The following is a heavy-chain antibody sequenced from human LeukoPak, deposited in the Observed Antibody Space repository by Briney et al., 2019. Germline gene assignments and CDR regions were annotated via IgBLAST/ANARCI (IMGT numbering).Heavy chain of an antibody. Sequence: GGSLRLSCAASGFTFSSYGMHWVGQAPGKGVEGVAFIRDDGSNKYYADSVKGRFTISRDNSKNTLYLQMNSLRAEDTAVYYCAKDSAGFGELSCFDYWGQGTLVTVSS. V-gene: IGHV3-30*02. D-gene: IGHD3-10*01. J-gene: IGHJ4*02. CDR1: GFTFSSYG. CDR3: AKDSAGFGELSCFDY. CDR2: IRDDGSNK.